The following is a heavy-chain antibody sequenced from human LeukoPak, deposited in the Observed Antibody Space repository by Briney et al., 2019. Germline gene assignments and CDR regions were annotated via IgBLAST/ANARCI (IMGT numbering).Heavy chain of an antibody. CDR2: ISSTTVI. V-gene: IGHV3-69-1*01. D-gene: IGHD4-11*01. CDR3: AREGDGSNSGFAY. Sequence: GGSLRLSCAVSGFRFSGHNMNWVRQAPGKGLEWIAYISSTTVIYYADSVEGRFTVSRDNAHDSLYLQMSSLTLDDTAVYFCAREGDGSNSGFAYWGQGTLVTVSS. CDR1: GFRFSGHN. J-gene: IGHJ4*02.